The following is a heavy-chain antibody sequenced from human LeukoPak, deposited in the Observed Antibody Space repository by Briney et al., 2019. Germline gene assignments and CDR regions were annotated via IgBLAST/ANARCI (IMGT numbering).Heavy chain of an antibody. CDR1: GGSFSGYY. V-gene: IGHV4-34*01. D-gene: IGHD5-24*01. CDR3: ARGRDGYHY. Sequence: SETLSLTCAAYGGSFSGYYWSWIRQPPGKGLEWIGEINHSGSTNYNPSLKSRVTISVDTSKNQFSLKLSSVTAADTAVYYCARGRDGYHYWGQGTLVTVSS. J-gene: IGHJ4*02. CDR2: INHSGST.